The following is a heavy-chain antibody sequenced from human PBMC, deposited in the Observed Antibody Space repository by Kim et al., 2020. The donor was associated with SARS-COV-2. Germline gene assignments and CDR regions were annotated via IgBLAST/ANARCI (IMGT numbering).Heavy chain of an antibody. CDR3: ARDRRYYDILTGSGLYYYGMDV. Sequence: GGSLRLSCAASGFTFSSYWMSWVRQAPGKGLEWVANIKQDGSEKYYVDSVKGRFTISRDNAKNSLYLQMNSLRAEDTAVYYCARDRRYYDILTGSGLYYYGMDVWGQGTTVTVSS. CDR2: IKQDGSEK. CDR1: GFTFSSYW. V-gene: IGHV3-7*03. J-gene: IGHJ6*02. D-gene: IGHD3-9*01.